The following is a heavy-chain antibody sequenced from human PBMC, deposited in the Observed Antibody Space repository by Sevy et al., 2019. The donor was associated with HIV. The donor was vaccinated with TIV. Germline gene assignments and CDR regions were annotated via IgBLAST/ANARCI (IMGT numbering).Heavy chain of an antibody. CDR2: IYPSDSDT. J-gene: IGHJ4*02. CDR1: GYSFTSYL. Sequence: GESLKISCKGSGYSFTSYLIGWVRQMPGKGLEWMGIIYPSDSDTRYSPSFQGQVTISADKSISTAYLQWSSLKASDTDMYYCASYHYDRSGYYFDYWGQGTLVTVSS. CDR3: ASYHYDRSGYYFDY. D-gene: IGHD3-22*01. V-gene: IGHV5-51*01.